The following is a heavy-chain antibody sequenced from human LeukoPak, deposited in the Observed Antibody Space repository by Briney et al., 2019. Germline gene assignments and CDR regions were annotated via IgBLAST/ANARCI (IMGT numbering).Heavy chain of an antibody. V-gene: IGHV5-51*01. D-gene: IGHD3-9*01. CDR1: GYSFTSYW. CDR2: IHPGDSDT. Sequence: GESLKISCKGSGYSFTSYWIGWVRQMPGKGLEWMGIIHPGDSDTRYSPSFQGQVTISADKSISTAYLQWSSLKASDTAMYYCARQQARSYYDILTGYKDNWFDPWGQGTLVTVSS. CDR3: ARQQARSYYDILTGYKDNWFDP. J-gene: IGHJ5*02.